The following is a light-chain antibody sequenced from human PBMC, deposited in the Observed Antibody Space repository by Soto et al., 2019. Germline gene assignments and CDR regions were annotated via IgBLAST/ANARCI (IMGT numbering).Light chain of an antibody. CDR3: QQYNIYPLT. CDR1: QGISDW. CDR2: GSS. V-gene: IGKV1D-16*01. Sequence: DIQMTPSPSSLSASVGDTVTITCRASQGISDWLAWYQQKPEKDPKSLIYGSSSLHSGVPSRFSGSGSGTYFTLTITNLQPEDFATYYCQQYNIYPLTFGGGTKVQIK. J-gene: IGKJ4*01.